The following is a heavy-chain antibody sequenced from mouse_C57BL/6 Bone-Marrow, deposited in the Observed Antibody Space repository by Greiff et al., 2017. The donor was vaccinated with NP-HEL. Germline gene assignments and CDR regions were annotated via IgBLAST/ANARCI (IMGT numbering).Heavy chain of an antibody. V-gene: IGHV14-4*01. CDR3: LYSTYRSDYFDF. Sequence: EVQLQQSGAELVRPGASVKLSCTASGFNIKDDYMHWVKQRPEKGLEWIGWIDPENGDTEIASKFQGKATITEDTSSNTASLQLSTLTSEDTAVYYCLYSTYRSDYFDFWGQGTTLTVSS. D-gene: IGHD2-12*01. J-gene: IGHJ2*01. CDR1: GFNIKDDY. CDR2: IDPENGDT.